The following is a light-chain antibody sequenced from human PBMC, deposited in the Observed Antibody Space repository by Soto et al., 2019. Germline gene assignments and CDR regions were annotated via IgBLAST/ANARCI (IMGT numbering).Light chain of an antibody. J-gene: IGKJ4*01. V-gene: IGKV1-5*01. CDR2: DAS. Sequence: DIQMTQSPSTLSSSVGDIVTISCGASQSISSWLAWYQQKPGKAPKLLIYDASSLESGVPSRFSGSGSGTEFTLTISSLQPDDFATYYCQQYNSYPLTFGGGTKVDIK. CDR1: QSISSW. CDR3: QQYNSYPLT.